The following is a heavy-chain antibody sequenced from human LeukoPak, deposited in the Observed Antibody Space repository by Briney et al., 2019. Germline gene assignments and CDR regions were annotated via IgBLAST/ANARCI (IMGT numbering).Heavy chain of an antibody. J-gene: IGHJ4*02. CDR2: IYYSGST. D-gene: IGHD1-14*01. CDR3: ARGKPYADYFDY. V-gene: IGHV4-59*08. Sequence: PSETLSLTCTVSGGSISNYYWSWIRQPPGRRLEWIGYIYYSGSTNYNPSLKSRVTISVDTSKNQFSLKLSSVTAADTAVYYCARGKPYADYFDYWGQGTLVTVSS. CDR1: GGSISNYY.